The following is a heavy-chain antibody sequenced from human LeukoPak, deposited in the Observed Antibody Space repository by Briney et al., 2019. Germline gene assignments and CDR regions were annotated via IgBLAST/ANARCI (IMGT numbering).Heavy chain of an antibody. J-gene: IGHJ5*02. Sequence: GGSLRLSCAASGFTFSDHYMSWVRQAPGKGLEWVSVIYSGGSTYYADSVKGRFTISRDNSKNTLYLQMNSLRAEDTAVYYCASWGYSYGSWFDPWGQGTLVTVSS. CDR3: ASWGYSYGSWFDP. CDR1: GFTFSDHY. CDR2: IYSGGST. D-gene: IGHD5-18*01. V-gene: IGHV3-53*01.